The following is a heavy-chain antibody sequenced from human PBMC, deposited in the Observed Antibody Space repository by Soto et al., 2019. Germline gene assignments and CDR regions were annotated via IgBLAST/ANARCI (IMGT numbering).Heavy chain of an antibody. V-gene: IGHV3-48*02. CDR2: ISSSSSTI. Sequence: LGGSLRLSCAASGFTFSSYSMNWVRQAPGEGLEWVSYISSSSSTIYYADSVKGRFTISRDNAKNSLYLQMNSLRDEDTAVYYCARPEYSSSSYGMDVWGQGTTVTVSS. CDR3: ARPEYSSSSYGMDV. D-gene: IGHD6-6*01. CDR1: GFTFSSYS. J-gene: IGHJ6*02.